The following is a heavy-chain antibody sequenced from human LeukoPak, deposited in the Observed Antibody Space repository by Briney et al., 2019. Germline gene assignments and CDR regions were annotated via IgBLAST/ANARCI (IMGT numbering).Heavy chain of an antibody. CDR1: GFSVSSNF. Sequence: PGGSLRLSCAASGFSVSSNFMSWVRQAPGKGLEWVSVIYSGGTTYYADSVKGRFTISRDNSKNTLSLQMNSLRAEDTAVYYCARDGYGNNYMDVWDKATTVTVSS. D-gene: IGHD1/OR15-1a*01. V-gene: IGHV3-53*01. CDR2: IYSGGTT. CDR3: ARDGYGNNYMDV. J-gene: IGHJ6*03.